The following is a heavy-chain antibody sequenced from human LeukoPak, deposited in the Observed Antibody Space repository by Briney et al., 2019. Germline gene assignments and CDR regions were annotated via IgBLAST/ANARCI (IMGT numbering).Heavy chain of an antibody. CDR1: GFTFVNYA. CDR2: VVGGGSTT. D-gene: IGHD2-8*02. V-gene: IGHV3-23*01. Sequence: GGSLRLSCAASGFTFVNYAMSWVHQAPGKGLEWVSAVVGGGSTTFYADSVKGRFTISRDNSRNTVYLQINSLRAEDTAVYYCAKARLSTGWAYNDYWGQGTLVTVSS. J-gene: IGHJ4*02. CDR3: AKARLSTGWAYNDY.